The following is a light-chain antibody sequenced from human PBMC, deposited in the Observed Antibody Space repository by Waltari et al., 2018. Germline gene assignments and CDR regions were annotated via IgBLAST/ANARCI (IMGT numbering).Light chain of an antibody. CDR1: QTVRTTY. J-gene: IGKJ4*01. CDR3: QQYDISPLT. Sequence: EIVLTPSPGTLSLSPGERATISCRASQTVRTTYVAWYQQKPGQAPTLRIYGSSSRATGIPDRFSGSGSGTDFSLTISSLEPEDFAVYYCQQYDISPLTFGGGTKVEIK. CDR2: GSS. V-gene: IGKV3-20*01.